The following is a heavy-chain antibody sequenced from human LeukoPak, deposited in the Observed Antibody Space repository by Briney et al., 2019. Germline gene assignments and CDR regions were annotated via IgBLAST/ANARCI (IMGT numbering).Heavy chain of an antibody. V-gene: IGHV4-4*07. Sequence: PSETLSLTCTVSGGSISSYYWSWIRQPAGKGLEWIGRIYTSGSTNYNPSLKSRVTMSVDTSKNQFSLKLSSVTAADTAVYYCARAHQYYDYVWGSYRSYYFDYWDQGTLVTVSS. CDR1: GGSISSYY. CDR3: ARAHQYYDYVWGSYRSYYFDY. D-gene: IGHD3-16*02. CDR2: IYTSGST. J-gene: IGHJ4*02.